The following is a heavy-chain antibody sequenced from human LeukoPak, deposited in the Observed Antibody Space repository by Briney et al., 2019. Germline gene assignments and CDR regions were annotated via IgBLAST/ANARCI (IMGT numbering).Heavy chain of an antibody. J-gene: IGHJ4*02. CDR3: AKDVGGELNDLCFDY. V-gene: IGHV3-23*01. D-gene: IGHD3-16*01. CDR2: ISGSGGRT. Sequence: HSGGSLRLSCAASGFTFSSYGMSWVRQAPGKGLEWVSAISGSGGRTYYADSVKGRFTISRDNSKNTLYLQMNSLRAGDTAVYYCAKDVGGELNDLCFDYWGQGTLVTVSS. CDR1: GFTFSSYG.